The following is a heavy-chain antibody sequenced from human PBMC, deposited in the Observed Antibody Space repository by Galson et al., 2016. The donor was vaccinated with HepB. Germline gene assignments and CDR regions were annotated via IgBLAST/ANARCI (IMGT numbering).Heavy chain of an antibody. Sequence: TLSLTCAVSGDSIGSGRYYWNWIRQAAGKGLEWVGRFHTSGHTNYHPSLNSRVTISVDTSKNQFSLELTSVTAADTAGYYCARGLTLAYWGQGALVTVSS. CDR1: GDSIGSGRYY. J-gene: IGHJ4*02. CDR2: FHTSGHT. V-gene: IGHV4-61*02. CDR3: ARGLTLAY.